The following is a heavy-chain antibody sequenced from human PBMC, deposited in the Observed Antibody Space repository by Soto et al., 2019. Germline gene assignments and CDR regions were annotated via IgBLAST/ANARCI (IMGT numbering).Heavy chain of an antibody. D-gene: IGHD6-19*01. Sequence: SQTLSLTCAISGDSVSSNSGTWNWIRQSPSRGLEWLGRTYYRSKWYNDYAVSVKGRITISPDTSKNQFSLQLNAVTPDDTAVYFCLRTKPTLAVAEYTFDIWGQGTMVTVSS. CDR3: LRTKPTLAVAEYTFDI. CDR1: GDSVSSNSGT. CDR2: TYYRSKWYN. J-gene: IGHJ3*02. V-gene: IGHV6-1*01.